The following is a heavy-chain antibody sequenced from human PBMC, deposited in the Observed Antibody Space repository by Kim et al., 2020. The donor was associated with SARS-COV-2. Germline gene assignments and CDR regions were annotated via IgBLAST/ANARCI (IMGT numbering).Heavy chain of an antibody. J-gene: IGHJ4*02. CDR1: GFAFGTYT. V-gene: IGHV3-30*04. D-gene: IGHD2-2*01. CDR2: ILYDGRNQ. CDR3: ARGLYCTSSNCYSYFDY. Sequence: GGSLRLSCAASGFAFGTYTMHWVRQAPGKGLEWVAVILYDGRNQYYGDSVKGRFTISRDDSKYTLYLQMDSLRPEDTDIYYCARGLYCTSSNCYSYFDYWGQGTLVTVSS.